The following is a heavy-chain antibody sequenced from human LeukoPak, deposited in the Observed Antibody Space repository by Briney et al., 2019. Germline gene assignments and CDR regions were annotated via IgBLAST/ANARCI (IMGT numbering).Heavy chain of an antibody. CDR2: ISSSGSTI. J-gene: IGHJ4*02. Sequence: GGSLRLSCAASGFTFSSYEMNWVRQAPGKGLEWVSYISSSGSTIYYADSVKGRFTISRDNAKNSLYLQMNSLRAEDTAVYYCARKRPEIDYWGQGTLVTVSS. CDR3: ARKRPEIDY. CDR1: GFTFSSYE. V-gene: IGHV3-48*03.